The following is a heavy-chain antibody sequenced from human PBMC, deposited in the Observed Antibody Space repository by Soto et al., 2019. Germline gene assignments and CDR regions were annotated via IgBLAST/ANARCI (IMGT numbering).Heavy chain of an antibody. CDR1: GFTVSSNY. CDR2: INSGGST. V-gene: IGHV3-53*01. J-gene: IGHJ6*02. CDR3: ASCSWYFQSYYGMDV. Sequence: EVQLVESGGGLIQPGGSLRLSCAASGFTVSSNYMSWVRQAPGKGLEWVSVINSGGSTYYADSVKGRFTISRDNSKNKLYLQMNSLRVEDTAVYYCASCSWYFQSYYGMDVWGQGTTVTVSS. D-gene: IGHD6-13*01.